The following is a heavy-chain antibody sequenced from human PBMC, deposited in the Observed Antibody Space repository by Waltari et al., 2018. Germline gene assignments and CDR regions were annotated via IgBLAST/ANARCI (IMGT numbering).Heavy chain of an antibody. V-gene: IGHV4-30-4*08. CDR1: GGSISSGDFY. D-gene: IGHD2-2*01. CDR3: ARGCSSTSCYGYMDV. J-gene: IGHJ6*03. CDR2: IYYSGST. Sequence: QVQLQESGPGLVKPSQTLSLTCTVSGGSISSGDFYWSWIRQPPGKGLEWIGYIYYSGSTYYNPSLKSRVTISVDTSKNQFSLKLSSVTAADTAVYYCARGCSSTSCYGYMDVWGKGTTVTVSS.